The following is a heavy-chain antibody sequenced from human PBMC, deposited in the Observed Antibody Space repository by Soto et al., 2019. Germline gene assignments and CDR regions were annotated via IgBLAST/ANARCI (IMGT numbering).Heavy chain of an antibody. CDR3: ASLTKDLDS. CDR2: IYYIRDT. Sequence: QVQLQESGPGLVKPSQTLSLTCTVSGGSISTAYYYWSWIRQHPGKVLEWIGYIYYIRDTNYNPSLKSQVSMSVDTSKNQFSLRLNSVTAADTAVYYCASLTKDLDSGGPGTLVTVSS. CDR1: GGSISTAYYY. J-gene: IGHJ4*02. V-gene: IGHV4-31*01. D-gene: IGHD3-9*01.